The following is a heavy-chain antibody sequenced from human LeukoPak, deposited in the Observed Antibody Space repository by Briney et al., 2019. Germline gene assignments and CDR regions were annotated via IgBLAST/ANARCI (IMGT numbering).Heavy chain of an antibody. V-gene: IGHV3-23*01. D-gene: IGHD2-2*01. CDR3: AKEWEYLRIGVVVPAATAGFDY. Sequence: PGGSLRLSCAASGFSFSSYAMSWVRQAPGKGLEWVSSISGSGDSTYYADSVKGRFTISRDNSKNTLYLQMNSLRAEDTAVYYCAKEWEYLRIGVVVPAATAGFDYWGQGTLVTVSS. J-gene: IGHJ4*02. CDR2: ISGSGDST. CDR1: GFSFSSYA.